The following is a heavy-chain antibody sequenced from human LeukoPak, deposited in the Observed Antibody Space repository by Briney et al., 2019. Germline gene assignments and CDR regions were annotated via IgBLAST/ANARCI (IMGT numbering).Heavy chain of an antibody. J-gene: IGHJ4*02. D-gene: IGHD6-25*01. V-gene: IGHV4-39*02. CDR1: GDSISRSTYY. Sequence: ASESLSLTCTVSGDSISRSTYYWAWIRQPPGKGLEWIGSVYYGRSPYFNPSLESRATISVDTSKNHFSLKMSSVTAADTAVYYCARSSGTGTFSYWGQGTLVTVSS. CDR2: VYYGRSP. CDR3: ARSSGTGTFSY.